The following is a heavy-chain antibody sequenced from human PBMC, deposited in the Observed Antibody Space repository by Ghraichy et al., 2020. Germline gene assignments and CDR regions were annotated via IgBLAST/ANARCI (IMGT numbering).Heavy chain of an antibody. CDR3: AKGEWLLPLNDY. J-gene: IGHJ4*02. D-gene: IGHD3-3*01. CDR2: ISGSGGST. V-gene: IGHV3-23*01. Sequence: GESLNISCAASGFTFSSYAMSWVRQAPGKGLEWVSAISGSGGSTYYADSVKGRFTISRDNSKNTLYLQMTSLRAEDTAVYYCAKGEWLLPLNDYWGQGTLVTVSS. CDR1: GFTFSSYA.